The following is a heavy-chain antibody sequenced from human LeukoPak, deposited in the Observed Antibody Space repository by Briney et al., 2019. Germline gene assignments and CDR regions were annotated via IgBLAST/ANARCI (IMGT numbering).Heavy chain of an antibody. V-gene: IGHV4-61*01. CDR2: IYYSGST. J-gene: IGHJ3*02. D-gene: IGHD5-18*01. CDR3: ARTDTAMVTGAFDI. Sequence: SETLSLTCTVSGVSVNSGSYYWSWIRQPPGKGLEWIGYIYYSGSTNYNPSLKSRVTISLDTSKNQFSLKLSSVTAADTAVYFCARTDTAMVTGAFDIWGQGTMVTVSS. CDR1: GVSVNSGSYY.